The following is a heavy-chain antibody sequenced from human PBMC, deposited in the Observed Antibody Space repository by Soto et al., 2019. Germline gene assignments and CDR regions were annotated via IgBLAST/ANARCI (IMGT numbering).Heavy chain of an antibody. CDR1: AYTFTNLS. V-gene: IGHV1-24*01. CDR2: FDPEYGET. D-gene: IGHD1-26*01. Sequence: SVKVCCTVSAYTFTNLSMHWVRHAPGKGREWSGCFDPEYGETIYAQKFQGRVTMTEDTSTDTAYMELSSLRSEDTSFYYSTKNDDNGPDWGQGTLVTAYS. CDR3: TKNDDNGPD. J-gene: IGHJ4*02.